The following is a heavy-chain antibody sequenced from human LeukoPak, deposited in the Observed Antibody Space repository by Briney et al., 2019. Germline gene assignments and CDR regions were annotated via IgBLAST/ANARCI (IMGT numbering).Heavy chain of an antibody. D-gene: IGHD3-22*01. V-gene: IGHV3-23*01. CDR2: ISGNAGST. CDR1: GFTLSSYA. CDR3: ARDPHYYDSSGYYEGWFDP. Sequence: GGSLRLSCAASGFTLSSYAMSWVRQAPGKGLEWVSLISGNAGSTYYADSVKGRFTISRDITKNTLYLQMNSLRAEDTAVYYCARDPHYYDSSGYYEGWFDPWGQGTLVTVSS. J-gene: IGHJ5*02.